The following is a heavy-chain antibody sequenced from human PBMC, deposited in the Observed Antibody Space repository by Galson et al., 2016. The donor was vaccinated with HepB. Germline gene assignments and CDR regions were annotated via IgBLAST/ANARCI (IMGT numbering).Heavy chain of an antibody. Sequence: SVKVSCKASGYTFTNYPMHWVRQAPGQRPQWMGWINTGNGSTHYSQQFQGRITITRHTSATTAYMELRSLRSEDTAVYFCLRGELTGGYYFALDTWGQGTRVSVTS. CDR3: LRGELTGGYYFALDT. V-gene: IGHV1-3*04. CDR1: GYTFTNYP. J-gene: IGHJ3*02. CDR2: INTGNGST. D-gene: IGHD1-26*01.